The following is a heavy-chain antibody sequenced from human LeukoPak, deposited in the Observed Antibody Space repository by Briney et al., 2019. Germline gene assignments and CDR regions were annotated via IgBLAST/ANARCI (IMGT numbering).Heavy chain of an antibody. CDR3: AKSWFYCSSTSCMGDLYYMDV. V-gene: IGHV3-23*01. CDR2: ISGSGGST. CDR1: GFTFSSYA. J-gene: IGHJ6*03. Sequence: PGGSLRLSCAASGFTFSSYAMSWVRQAPGKGLEWVSAISGSGGSTYYADSVKGRFTISRDNSKNTLYLQMNSLRAEDTAVYYCAKSWFYCSSTSCMGDLYYMDVWGKGTTVTVSS. D-gene: IGHD2-2*01.